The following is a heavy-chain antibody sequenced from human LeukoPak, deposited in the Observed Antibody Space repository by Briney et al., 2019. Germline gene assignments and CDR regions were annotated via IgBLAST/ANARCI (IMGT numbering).Heavy chain of an antibody. CDR1: GFTFSSYA. J-gene: IGHJ4*02. Sequence: PGGSLRLSCAASGFTFSSYAMHWVRQAPGKGLEWVAVISYDGSNKYYADSVKGRFTISRDNSKNTLYLQMNSLRAEDTAVYYCARDYADGYSNLIDYWGQGTLVTVSS. CDR2: ISYDGSNK. CDR3: ARDYADGYSNLIDY. D-gene: IGHD5-24*01. V-gene: IGHV3-30-3*01.